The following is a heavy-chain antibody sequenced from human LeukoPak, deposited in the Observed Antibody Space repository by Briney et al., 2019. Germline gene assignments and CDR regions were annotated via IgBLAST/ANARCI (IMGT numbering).Heavy chain of an antibody. Sequence: SETLSLTCAVYGGSFSGYYWSWIRQPPGKGLEWIGEINHSGSTNYNPSLKSRVTISVDTSKNQFSLKLSSVTAAGTAVYYCARQRWYSSGWFEDDAFDIWGQGTMVTVSS. D-gene: IGHD6-19*01. V-gene: IGHV4-34*01. J-gene: IGHJ3*02. CDR1: GGSFSGYY. CDR2: INHSGST. CDR3: ARQRWYSSGWFEDDAFDI.